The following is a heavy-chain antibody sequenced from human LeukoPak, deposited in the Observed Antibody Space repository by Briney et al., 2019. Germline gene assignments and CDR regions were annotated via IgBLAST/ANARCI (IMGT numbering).Heavy chain of an antibody. CDR3: AGYSYVDLTIDY. Sequence: SQTLSLTCTVSGGSISSGGYYWSWIRQPPGKGLEWIGYIYYSGSTYYNPSLKSRVTISVDTSKNQFSLKLSSVTAADTAVYYCAGYSYVDLTIDYWGQGTLVTVSS. CDR2: IYYSGST. D-gene: IGHD5-18*01. CDR1: GGSISSGGYY. J-gene: IGHJ4*02. V-gene: IGHV4-30-4*08.